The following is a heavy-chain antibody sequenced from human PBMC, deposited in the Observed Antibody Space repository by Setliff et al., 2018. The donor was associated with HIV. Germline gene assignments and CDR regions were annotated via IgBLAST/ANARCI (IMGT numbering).Heavy chain of an antibody. CDR1: PYSISSGYY. J-gene: IGHJ5*02. Sequence: SETLSLTCSVSPYSISSGYYWGWLRQPPGKGLGWIGCLYYGGNTYYNPSLKSRVAMSIDTSKNGVSLRLKSVTAADTAIYYCARDPWLLGASAGGDNWLDPWGQGTLVTVSS. D-gene: IGHD1-26*01. CDR2: LYYGGNT. V-gene: IGHV4-38-2*02. CDR3: ARDPWLLGASAGGDNWLDP.